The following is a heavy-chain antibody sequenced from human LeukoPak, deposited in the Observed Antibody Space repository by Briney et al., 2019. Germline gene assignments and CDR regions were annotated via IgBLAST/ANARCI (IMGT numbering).Heavy chain of an antibody. CDR2: INGSGDKT. J-gene: IGHJ4*02. Sequence: PGGSLRLSCAASGFTLSNYAMNWVRQAPGKGLEWVSSINGSGDKTYYADSVKGRFTISRDNSKDTLYLQMNSLRAEDTAVYYCANTARTDYADYWGQGTLVTVSS. CDR3: ANTARTDYADY. V-gene: IGHV3-23*01. CDR1: GFTLSNYA. D-gene: IGHD1-14*01.